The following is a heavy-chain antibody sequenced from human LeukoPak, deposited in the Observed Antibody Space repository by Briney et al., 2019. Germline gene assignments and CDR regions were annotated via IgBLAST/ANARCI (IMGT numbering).Heavy chain of an antibody. CDR2: IQPDGSGA. D-gene: IGHD5-24*01. Sequence: GGSLRLSCVTSGFTFRGYWMSWFRQAPGKGLEWVGNIQPDGSGAFYVDAMRGRFTISRDNAQNSLYLQINGLRAEDTAVYYCAREDDHNTNDCWGQGTLVTVSS. CDR3: AREDDHNTNDC. CDR1: GFTFRGYW. J-gene: IGHJ4*02. V-gene: IGHV3-7*01.